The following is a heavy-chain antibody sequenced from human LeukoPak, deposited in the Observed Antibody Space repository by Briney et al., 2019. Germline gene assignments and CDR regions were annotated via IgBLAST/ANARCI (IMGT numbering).Heavy chain of an antibody. V-gene: IGHV3-23*01. D-gene: IGHD6-19*01. CDR2: ISGSGGST. CDR1: GFTFSSYA. CDR3: AKSALGGSCYSCGIAVAGPGTPPDY. J-gene: IGHJ4*02. Sequence: PGGSLRLSCAASGFTFSSYAMSWVRQAPGKGLEWVSAISGSGGSTYYADSVKGRFTISRDNSKNTLYLQMNSLRAEDTAVYYCAKSALGGSCYSCGIAVAGPGTPPDYWGQGTLVTVSS.